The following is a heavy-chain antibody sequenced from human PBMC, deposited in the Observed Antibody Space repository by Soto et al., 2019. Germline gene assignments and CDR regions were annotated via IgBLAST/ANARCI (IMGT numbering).Heavy chain of an antibody. V-gene: IGHV6-1*01. D-gene: IGHD6-6*01. Sequence: SQTLSLTCAISGDSVSSNSAAWNWIRQSPSRGLEWLGRTYYRSKWYNDYAVSVKSRITINPDTSKNQFSLQLNSVTPEDTAVYYCARVIGQLVPPGYYHYYGMDVWGQGTTVTVSS. J-gene: IGHJ6*02. CDR2: TYYRSKWYN. CDR1: GDSVSSNSAA. CDR3: ARVIGQLVPPGYYHYYGMDV.